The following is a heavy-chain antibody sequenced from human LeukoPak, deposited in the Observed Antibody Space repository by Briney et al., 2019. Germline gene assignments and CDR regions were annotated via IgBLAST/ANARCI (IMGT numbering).Heavy chain of an antibody. V-gene: IGHV1-2*02. CDR3: ATNYDFWSGLPLGLFDP. J-gene: IGHJ5*02. Sequence: ASVKVSCKVSGYTLTELSMHWVRQAPGQGLEWMGWINPNSGGTNYAQKFQGRVTMTRDTSISTAYMELSRLRSDDTAVYYCATNYDFWSGLPLGLFDPWGQGTLVTVSS. CDR1: GYTLTELS. D-gene: IGHD3-3*01. CDR2: INPNSGGT.